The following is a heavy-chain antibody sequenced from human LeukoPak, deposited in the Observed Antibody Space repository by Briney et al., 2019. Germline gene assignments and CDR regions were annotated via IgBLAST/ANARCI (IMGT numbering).Heavy chain of an antibody. V-gene: IGHV1-24*01. CDR1: GYTLTELS. CDR2: FDPEDGET. CDR3: ATGGIVVVTDFDY. J-gene: IGHJ4*02. Sequence: ASVKVSCKVSGYTLTELSMHWVRQAPGKGLEWMGGFDPEDGETIYAQKFQGRVTMTEDTSTDTAYMELSSLRSEDTAVYYCATGGIVVVTDFDYWGQGTLDTVSS. D-gene: IGHD3-22*01.